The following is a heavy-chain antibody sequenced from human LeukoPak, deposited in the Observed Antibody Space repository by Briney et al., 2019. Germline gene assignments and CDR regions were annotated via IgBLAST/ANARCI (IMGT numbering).Heavy chain of an antibody. CDR1: GFTFSDYY. Sequence: GGSLKLSCAASGFTFSDYYMSWIRQAPGKGLEWVSYISSSGSTIYYADSVKGRFTISRDNAKNSLYLQMNSLRAEDTAVYYCAREWLSITGPRDVWGKGTTVTVSS. J-gene: IGHJ6*04. D-gene: IGHD1-20*01. CDR2: ISSSGSTI. CDR3: AREWLSITGPRDV. V-gene: IGHV3-11*01.